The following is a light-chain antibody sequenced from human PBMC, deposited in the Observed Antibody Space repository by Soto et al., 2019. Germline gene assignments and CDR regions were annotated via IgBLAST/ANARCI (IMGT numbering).Light chain of an antibody. V-gene: IGKV3-15*01. CDR2: GAS. J-gene: IGKJ1*01. Sequence: EIVMTQSPATLSVSPGERATLSCRASQSVSSYLAWYQQKPGQAPRLLIYGASSRATGIPARFSGSGSGTEFTLTISSLQSEDFAVYCCQQYDKWPPTFGQGTKVDIK. CDR1: QSVSSY. CDR3: QQYDKWPPT.